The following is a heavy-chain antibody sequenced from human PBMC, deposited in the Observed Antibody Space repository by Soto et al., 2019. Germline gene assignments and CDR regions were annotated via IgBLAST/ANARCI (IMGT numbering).Heavy chain of an antibody. V-gene: IGHV3-30*03. CDR2: ISYDGSNK. J-gene: IGHJ4*02. CDR1: GFTFSSYG. Sequence: GGSLRLSCAASGFTFSSYGMHWVRQAPGKGLEWVAVISYDGSNKYYADSVKGRFTISRDNSKNTLYLQMNSLRAEDTAVYYCARSIAAAGPGFDYWGQGTLVTVSS. D-gene: IGHD6-13*01. CDR3: ARSIAAAGPGFDY.